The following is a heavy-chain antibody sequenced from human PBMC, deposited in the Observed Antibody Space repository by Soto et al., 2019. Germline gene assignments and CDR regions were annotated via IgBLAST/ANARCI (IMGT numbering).Heavy chain of an antibody. J-gene: IGHJ6*02. D-gene: IGHD3-16*01. CDR1: GGTYSSYA. Sequence: GFSVKVSCEASGGTYSSYAISWVRQDPGHGREWMGGMIPILGTANYAQKLQARVTITADESTSTAYVALSSLRSEGTAVYYWPSTLGSRTDYYYYASERWRQGSSVTV. CDR2: MIPILGTA. V-gene: IGHV1-69*01. CDR3: PSTLGSRTDYYYYASER.